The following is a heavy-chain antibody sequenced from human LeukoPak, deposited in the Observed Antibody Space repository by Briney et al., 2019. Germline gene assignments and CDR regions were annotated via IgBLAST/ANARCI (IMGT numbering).Heavy chain of an antibody. CDR2: ISSSGSTI. CDR3: ASPYGSGSGNWIDP. J-gene: IGHJ5*02. CDR1: GFTFSDYY. Sequence: GGSLRLSCAASGFTFSDYYMSWIRQAPGKGLEWVSYISSSGSTIYYADSVKGRFTISRDNAKNSLYLQMNSLRAEDTAVYYCASPYGSGSGNWIDPWGQGTLVTVSS. D-gene: IGHD3-10*01. V-gene: IGHV3-11*04.